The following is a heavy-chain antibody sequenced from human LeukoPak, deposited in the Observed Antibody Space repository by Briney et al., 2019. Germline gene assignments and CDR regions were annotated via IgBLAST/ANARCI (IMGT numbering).Heavy chain of an antibody. CDR3: ARDARVQKWFGEVIMTTTYYFDD. CDR1: GGSISSSSYY. V-gene: IGHV4-39*07. Sequence: SETLSLTCTVSGGSISSSSYYWGWIRQSPGKGLEWIGSIYYSGSAYYNPSLKSRVTISVDTSKNQFSLKLTSATAADTAVYYCARDARVQKWFGEVIMTTTYYFDDWGQGTLVTVSS. J-gene: IGHJ4*02. D-gene: IGHD3-10*01. CDR2: IYYSGSA.